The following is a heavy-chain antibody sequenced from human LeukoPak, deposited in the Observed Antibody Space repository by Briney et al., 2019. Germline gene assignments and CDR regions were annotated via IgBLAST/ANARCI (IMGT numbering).Heavy chain of an antibody. D-gene: IGHD1-26*01. CDR1: GYTFTAYY. CDR3: ARGTGSSWFDP. J-gene: IGHJ5*02. V-gene: IGHV1-2*02. CDR2: LNTNGGGT. Sequence: ASVKLSCKASGYTFTAYYIHWVRQAPGQGLEWMGWLNTNGGGTKCAQNFQGRVTMTRDTSINTAYMELSGLRSDDTAVYYCARGTGSSWFDPWGQGTLVTVSS.